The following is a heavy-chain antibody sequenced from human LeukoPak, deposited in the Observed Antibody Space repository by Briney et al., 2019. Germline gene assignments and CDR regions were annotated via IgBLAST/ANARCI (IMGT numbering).Heavy chain of an antibody. CDR3: ARGTAYYYAMDV. J-gene: IGHJ6*02. Sequence: SETLSLTCTVSGGSITGSYWSWVRQPPGKGQEWIGFMFKNGNTNFNASLKSRITISADTSKNQFSLKLSSVTAADTAVYYCARGTAYYYAMDVWGQGTTVIVSS. CDR1: GGSITGSY. V-gene: IGHV4-59*01. CDR2: MFKNGNT. D-gene: IGHD3-16*01.